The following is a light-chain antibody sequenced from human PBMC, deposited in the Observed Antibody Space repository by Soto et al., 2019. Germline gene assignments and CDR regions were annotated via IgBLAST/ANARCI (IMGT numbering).Light chain of an antibody. CDR1: SGDIGTYNL. Sequence: QSVLTQPASVSGSPGQSITISCTGTSGDIGTYNLVSWYQQHPGRAPKLIISEGNKRPSGVSNRFSASKSGNTASLAVSGLQAEDEADYHCCSYAGRSTVICGGGTKLTVL. V-gene: IGLV2-23*01. J-gene: IGLJ2*01. CDR3: CSYAGRSTVI. CDR2: EGN.